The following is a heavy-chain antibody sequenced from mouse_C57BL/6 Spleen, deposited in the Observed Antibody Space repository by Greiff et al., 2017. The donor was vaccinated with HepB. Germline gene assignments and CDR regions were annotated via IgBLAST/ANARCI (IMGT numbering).Heavy chain of an antibody. CDR2: IYPGSGNT. J-gene: IGHJ2*01. D-gene: IGHD2-3*01. V-gene: IGHV1-76*01. CDR3: AREGGLLDY. CDR1: GYTFTDYY. Sequence: VKLVESGAELVRPGASVKLSCKASGYTFTDYYINWVKQRPGQGLEWIARIYPGSGNTYYNEKFKGKATLTAEKSSSTAYMQLSSLTSEDSAVYFCAREGGLLDYWGQGTTLTVSS.